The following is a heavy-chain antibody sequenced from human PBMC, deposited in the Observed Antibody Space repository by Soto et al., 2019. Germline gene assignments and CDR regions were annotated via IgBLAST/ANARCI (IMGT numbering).Heavy chain of an antibody. CDR1: GFTVSSNY. D-gene: IGHD1-20*01. J-gene: IGHJ4*02. V-gene: IGHV3-66*01. CDR3: ASLYNWNDAYFDY. Sequence: PGGSLRLSCAASGFTVSSNYMSWVRQAPGKGLEWVSVIYSGGSTYYADSVKGRFTISRDNSKNTLYLQMNSLRAEDTAVYYCASLYNWNDAYFDYWGQGTLVTVSS. CDR2: IYSGGST.